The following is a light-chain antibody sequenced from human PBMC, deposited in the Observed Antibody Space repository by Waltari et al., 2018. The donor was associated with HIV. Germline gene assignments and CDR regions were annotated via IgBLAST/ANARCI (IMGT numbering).Light chain of an antibody. CDR3: AAWDGSLSVVV. Sequence: QSVLTQPPSASGTPGRGVTISCSGSSSNIGSNYVYWYQQLPGTAPKLLIYRNNQRPSGVPDRFSGSKSGTSASLAISGLRSEDEADYYCAAWDGSLSVVVFGGGTKLTVL. V-gene: IGLV1-47*01. CDR1: SSNIGSNY. CDR2: RNN. J-gene: IGLJ2*01.